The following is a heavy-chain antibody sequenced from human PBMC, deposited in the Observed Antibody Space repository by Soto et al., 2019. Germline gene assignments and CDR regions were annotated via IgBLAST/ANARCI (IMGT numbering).Heavy chain of an antibody. V-gene: IGHV1-18*01. CDR3: ARQWGCVSGSDI. CDR1: GYTFSSYG. CDR2: ISAYNGKT. J-gene: IGHJ3*02. Sequence: ASVKVSCKASGYTFSSYGINWVRQAPGQGLEWMGWISAYNGKTYYTQKVQGRVNMTTDTSTSTAYMELRGLRSDDTAEYYCARQWGCVSGSDIWGQGTMVTVSS. D-gene: IGHD3-22*01.